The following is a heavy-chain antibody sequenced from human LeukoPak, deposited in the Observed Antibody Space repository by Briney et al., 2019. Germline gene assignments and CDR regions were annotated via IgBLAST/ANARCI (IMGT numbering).Heavy chain of an antibody. V-gene: IGHV7-4-1*02. CDR2: INTNTGNP. CDR3: ARSQTYGDHPPFDY. Sequence: ASVKVSCKASGYSFTGSAMNWVRQAPGQGLEWMGWINTNTGNPTYAQGFTGRFVFSLDTSVSTAYIQISSLKTKDAAVYFCARSQTYGDHPPFDYWGQGTLVTVSS. J-gene: IGHJ4*02. D-gene: IGHD4-17*01. CDR1: GYSFTGSA.